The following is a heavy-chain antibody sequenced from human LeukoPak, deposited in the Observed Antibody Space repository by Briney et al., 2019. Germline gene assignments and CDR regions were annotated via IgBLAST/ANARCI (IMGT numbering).Heavy chain of an antibody. CDR1: GGSISSGSYY. J-gene: IGHJ4*02. V-gene: IGHV4-61*02. CDR3: ARAPPSIAAAGTGYFDY. CDR2: IYTSGST. D-gene: IGHD6-13*01. Sequence: SETLSLTCTVSGGSISSGSYYWSWIRQPAGKGLELIGRIYTSGSTNYNPSLKSRVTISVDTSKNQFSLKLSSVTAADTAVYYCARAPPSIAAAGTGYFDYWGQGTLVTVSS.